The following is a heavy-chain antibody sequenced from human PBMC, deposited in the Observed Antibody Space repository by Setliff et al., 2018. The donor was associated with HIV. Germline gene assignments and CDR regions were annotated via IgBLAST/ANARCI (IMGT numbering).Heavy chain of an antibody. V-gene: IGHV1-3*01. J-gene: IGHJ3*02. CDR1: GYTFTTYA. Sequence: ASVKVSCKASGYTFTTYAMHWVRQAPGQRLEWMGWINAGNGNTKYSQKFQGRVTITRDTSTSTAYMELRSLRSDDTAVYYCARSRHDYVGTGFETWGQGTMVTVSS. D-gene: IGHD4-17*01. CDR3: ARSRHDYVGTGFET. CDR2: INAGNGNT.